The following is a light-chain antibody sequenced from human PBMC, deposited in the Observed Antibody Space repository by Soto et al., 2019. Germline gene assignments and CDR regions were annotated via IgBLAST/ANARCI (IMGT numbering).Light chain of an antibody. J-gene: IGLJ3*02. CDR1: SGDVGGSNS. CDR2: DVN. Sequence: QSVLTQPASVSGSPGQPITISCTGTSGDVGGSNSVSWYQHHPGKAPKLMIYDVNNRPSGVSNRFSGSKSGNTASLTISGLQPDDEADYYCSSYTSISTLVFGGGTKVTV. CDR3: SSYTSISTLV. V-gene: IGLV2-14*01.